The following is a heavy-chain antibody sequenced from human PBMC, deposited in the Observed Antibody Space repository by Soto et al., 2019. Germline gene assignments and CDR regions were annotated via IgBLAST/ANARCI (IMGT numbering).Heavy chain of an antibody. CDR3: ARRGGHCSSTSCYSHEFDY. D-gene: IGHD2-2*02. CDR2: IYYSGST. V-gene: IGHV4-59*01. J-gene: IGHJ4*02. CDR1: GGSISNYY. Sequence: PSETLSLTCTVSGGSISNYYWSWIRQPPGKGLEWIGYIYYSGSTNYNPSLKSRVTISVDTSKNQFSLKLSSVTAADTAMYYCARRGGHCSSTSCYSHEFDYWGQGTLVTVSS.